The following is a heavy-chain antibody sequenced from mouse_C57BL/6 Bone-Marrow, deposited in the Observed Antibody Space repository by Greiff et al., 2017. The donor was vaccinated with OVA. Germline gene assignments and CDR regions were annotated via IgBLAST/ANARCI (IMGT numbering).Heavy chain of an antibody. CDR3: ARPATTVNYYAMDY. CDR2: ISSGSSTI. D-gene: IGHD1-1*01. V-gene: IGHV5-17*01. J-gene: IGHJ4*01. Sequence: EVHLVESGGGLVKPGGSLKLSCAASGFTFSDYGMHWVRQAPEKGLEWVAYISSGSSTIYYADTVKGRFTISRDNAKNTLFLQMTSLRSEDTAMYYCARPATTVNYYAMDYWGQGTSVTVSS. CDR1: GFTFSDYG.